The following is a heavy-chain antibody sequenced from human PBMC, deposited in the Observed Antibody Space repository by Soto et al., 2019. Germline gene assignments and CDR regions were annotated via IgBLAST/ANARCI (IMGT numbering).Heavy chain of an antibody. J-gene: IGHJ3*02. D-gene: IGHD4-17*01. CDR1: GFIFGTYA. CDR3: AHPRGYGVFDAVDI. CDR2: ISSSGDST. V-gene: IGHV3-23*01. Sequence: EVQLLETGGGLVQPGGSLSLSCAASGFIFGTYAMNWVRQAPGKGLEWVSAISSSGDSTFYAESVRGRFTISTDNSIHTLYLHMRSLRPEDTAVYYCAHPRGYGVFDAVDIWGQGTMVTVSS.